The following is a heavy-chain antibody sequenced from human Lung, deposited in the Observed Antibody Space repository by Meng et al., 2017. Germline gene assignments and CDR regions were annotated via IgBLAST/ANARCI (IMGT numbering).Heavy chain of an antibody. D-gene: IGHD4-11*01. CDR2: INHSGST. J-gene: IGHJ4*02. V-gene: IGHV4-34*01. CDR3: ARGPTTMAHDFDY. CDR1: GGSFSEYY. Sequence: QVRLQRCGRGLLNPSGSLSLTCLVSGGSFSEYYWSWIRQPPGKGLEWIGEINHSGSTNYNPSLESRATISVDTSQNNLSLQLSSVTAADSAVYYCARGPTTMAHDFDYWGQGTLVTVSS.